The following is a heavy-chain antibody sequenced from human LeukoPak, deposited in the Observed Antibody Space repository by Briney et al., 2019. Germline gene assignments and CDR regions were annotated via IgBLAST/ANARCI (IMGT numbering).Heavy chain of an antibody. CDR1: GFTFSDYE. D-gene: IGHD4-17*01. CDR3: ARDYSTVTTFFDY. J-gene: IGHJ4*02. V-gene: IGHV3-48*03. Sequence: PGGSLRLSCVASGFTFSDYEMHWVRQAPGKGLEWVSYITGGSTTIYYADSVKGRFTISRDNAKNSLYLQMNSLRAEDTAVYYCARDYSTVTTFFDYWGQGTLVTVSS. CDR2: ITGGSTTI.